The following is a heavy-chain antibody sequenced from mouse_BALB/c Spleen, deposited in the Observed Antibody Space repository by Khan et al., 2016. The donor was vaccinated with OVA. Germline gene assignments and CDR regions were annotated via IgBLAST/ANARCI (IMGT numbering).Heavy chain of an antibody. J-gene: IGHJ3*01. CDR2: INPDNAGT. D-gene: IGHD4-1*01. CDR1: GYTFTNYV. Sequence: VQLQQSGPELVEPGASVKMSCKASGYTFTNYVMHWVKQKPGQGLEWIGYINPDNAGTRYNEKFKGKATLTSDISSTTAYMELSSLTSEDSAVYDCAREASSWDFSFPYWGQGTLVTVSA. V-gene: IGHV1S136*01. CDR3: AREASSWDFSFPY.